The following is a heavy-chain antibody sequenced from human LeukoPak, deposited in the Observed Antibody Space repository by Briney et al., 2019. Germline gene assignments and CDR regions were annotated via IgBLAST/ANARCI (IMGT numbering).Heavy chain of an antibody. D-gene: IGHD3-3*01. J-gene: IGHJ6*03. V-gene: IGHV3-30*02. Sequence: GGSLRLSCAASGFRFSSYGMHWVRQAPGKGLDWVAYIRYDGINEYYADSVKGRFTISRDLSKNTLYLQMNSLRAEDTAVYYCATETSKRTIFGVVHYYYYMDVWGKGTTVTVSS. CDR1: GFRFSSYG. CDR2: IRYDGINE. CDR3: ATETSKRTIFGVVHYYYYMDV.